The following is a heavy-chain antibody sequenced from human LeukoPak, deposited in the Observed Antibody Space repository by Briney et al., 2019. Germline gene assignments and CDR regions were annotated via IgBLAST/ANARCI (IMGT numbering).Heavy chain of an antibody. J-gene: IGHJ4*02. Sequence: SETLSLTCTVSGGSISSSSYYWGWIRQPPGKGLEWIGSIYYSGSTYYNPSLKSRVTISVDTSKNQFSLKLSSVTAADTAVYYCARDLTYYDFWSGYGPVWGQGTLVTVSS. CDR2: IYYSGST. CDR3: ARDLTYYDFWSGYGPV. D-gene: IGHD3-3*01. CDR1: GGSISSSSYY. V-gene: IGHV4-39*07.